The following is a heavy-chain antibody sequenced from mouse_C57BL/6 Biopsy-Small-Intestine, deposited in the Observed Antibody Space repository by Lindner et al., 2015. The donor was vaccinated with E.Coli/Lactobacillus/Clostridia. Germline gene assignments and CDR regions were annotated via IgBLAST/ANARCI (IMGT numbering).Heavy chain of an antibody. CDR2: IDPENGET. CDR3: ARSGWDRGYFNI. J-gene: IGHJ1*03. CDR1: GFNIKDYY. Sequence: LQESGAELVKPGASVKLSCTASGFNIKDYYMHWVKQRTEQGLEWIGRIDPENGETKNAPKFQGKATITADTSPNTADLQLSRLTSEDTAVYYCARSGWDRGYFNIWGTGTTVTVSS. V-gene: IGHV14-2*01. D-gene: IGHD3-2*02.